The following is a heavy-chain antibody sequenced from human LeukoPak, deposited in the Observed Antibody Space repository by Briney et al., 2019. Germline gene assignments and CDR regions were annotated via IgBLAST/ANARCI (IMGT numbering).Heavy chain of an antibody. Sequence: GGSLRLSCAASGFTFSNYWMSWARQAPGKGLEWVANIKQDGSEKYYVDSVKGRFSISRDNAKNSLYLQMNSLRAEDTAIYYCARAAKTYDYWGQGTLVTVSS. V-gene: IGHV3-7*01. CDR3: ARAAKTYDY. J-gene: IGHJ4*02. CDR2: IKQDGSEK. CDR1: GFTFSNYW.